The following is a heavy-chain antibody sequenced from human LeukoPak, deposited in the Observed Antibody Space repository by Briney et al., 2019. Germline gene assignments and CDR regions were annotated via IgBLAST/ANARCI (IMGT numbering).Heavy chain of an antibody. D-gene: IGHD4-4*01. Sequence: GGSLRLSCAASGFTFSNAWMSWVRQVPGKGLEWVGRIKGKTDGGTTDYAAPVKGRFTISRDDSKNTLYLQMNSLKTEDTAVYYCTTGSSSAYYSNYYYYGMDVWGQGTTVTVSS. CDR3: TTGSSSAYYSNYYYYGMDV. J-gene: IGHJ6*02. V-gene: IGHV3-15*01. CDR1: GFTFSNAW. CDR2: IKGKTDGGTT.